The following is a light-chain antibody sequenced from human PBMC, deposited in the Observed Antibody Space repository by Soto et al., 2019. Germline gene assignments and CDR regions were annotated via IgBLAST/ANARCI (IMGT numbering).Light chain of an antibody. V-gene: IGKV3-15*01. J-gene: IGKJ2*01. Sequence: EIGMTQSPATLSVSPGERATLSCRASQSVSSNLAWYQQKPGQAPRLLIYGASTRATGIPARFSGSGSGTEFTLTISSLHSEDFAVYYCQQYHNWYPFGQGTKLEI. CDR1: QSVSSN. CDR3: QQYHNWYP. CDR2: GAS.